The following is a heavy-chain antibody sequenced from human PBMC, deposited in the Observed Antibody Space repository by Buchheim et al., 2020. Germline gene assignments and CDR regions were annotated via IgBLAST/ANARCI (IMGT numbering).Heavy chain of an antibody. CDR2: INTDGSTT. D-gene: IGHD3-16*01. J-gene: IGHJ4*02. CDR3: ASDGGKWGFYFDN. CDR1: GLTFSSYW. Sequence: EVQLLESGGGLVQPGGSLRLSCAASGLTFSSYWMHWVRQAPGKGLVWVSRINTDGSTTTYADSVKGRFTISRDNAKNTLYLQMNSLRVEDTAVYFCASDGGKWGFYFDNWGQGTL. V-gene: IGHV3-74*02.